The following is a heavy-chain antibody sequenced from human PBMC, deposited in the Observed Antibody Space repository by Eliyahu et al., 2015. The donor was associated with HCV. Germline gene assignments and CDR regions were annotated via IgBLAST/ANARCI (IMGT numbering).Heavy chain of an antibody. Sequence: QVQLVQSGAEVKKPGVSVKVSCKASGYTFTSDYMHWVRQAPGQGLEWMGTINPSGGSTSYAQKFQGRVTMTRDMSTSTVNMELSSLTSEDTAVYYCARASGAVTTTDIWGQGTMVTVSS. V-gene: IGHV1-46*01. CDR2: INPSGGST. CDR3: ARASGAVTTTDI. J-gene: IGHJ3*02. D-gene: IGHD4-17*01. CDR1: GYTFTSDY.